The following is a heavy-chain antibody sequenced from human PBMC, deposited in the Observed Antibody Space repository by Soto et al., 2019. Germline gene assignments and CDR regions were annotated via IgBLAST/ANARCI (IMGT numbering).Heavy chain of an antibody. Sequence: RSLTCTVSGGSVSSGSYYWSWIRQPPGKGLEWIGYIYYSGSTNYNPSLKSRVTISEDTSKNQFSLKLSSVTAADTAVYYCARHRWVTLERGYCSGGSCYPYYYYGMDVWGQGTTGTVS. V-gene: IGHV4-61*01. CDR3: ARHRWVTLERGYCSGGSCYPYYYYGMDV. J-gene: IGHJ6*02. CDR1: GGSVSSGSYY. D-gene: IGHD2-15*01. CDR2: IYYSGST.